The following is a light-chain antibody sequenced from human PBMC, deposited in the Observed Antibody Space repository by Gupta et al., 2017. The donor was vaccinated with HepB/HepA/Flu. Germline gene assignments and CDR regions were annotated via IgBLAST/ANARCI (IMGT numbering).Light chain of an antibody. J-gene: IGKJ2*01. CDR2: AAS. CDR1: QSVSSTF. Sequence: EIVLTQSPGTLSLSPGERATLSCKTSQSVSSTFLAWYQQKPGQAPRLLISAASNRATGIPDRFSGSGAGTDFALTINIREPEDFAVYYCQQYVTAPPVYTFGQGTKLEIK. V-gene: IGKV3-20*01. CDR3: QQYVTAPPVYT.